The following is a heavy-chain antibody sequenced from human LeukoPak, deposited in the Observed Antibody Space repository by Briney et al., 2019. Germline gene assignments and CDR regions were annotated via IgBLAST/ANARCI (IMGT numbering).Heavy chain of an antibody. V-gene: IGHV4-34*01. CDR1: GGSFSYYY. CDR2: INQSGST. J-gene: IGHJ6*03. Sequence: SETLSLTCAVYGGSFSYYYWSWIRQPPGKGLEWIGEINQSGSTNYNPSLKSRVTISVDKSKNQFSLKLSSVTAADTAVYYCARAGGYSGYDKNYYMDVWGKGTTVTVSS. CDR3: ARAGGYSGYDKNYYMDV. D-gene: IGHD5-12*01.